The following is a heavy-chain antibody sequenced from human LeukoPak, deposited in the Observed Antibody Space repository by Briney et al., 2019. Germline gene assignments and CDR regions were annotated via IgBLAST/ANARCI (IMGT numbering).Heavy chain of an antibody. CDR1: GFTFSNYW. V-gene: IGHV3-7*01. J-gene: IGHJ4*02. Sequence: PGGSLRLSCAASGFTFSNYWMSWVRQAPGKGLEWVANIKQDGSEKYYVASVKGRFTISRDNAKNSLYLQMNSLRVEDTAVYYCARDSGATFDYWGQGTLVTVSS. CDR3: ARDSGATFDY. CDR2: IKQDGSEK. D-gene: IGHD1-26*01.